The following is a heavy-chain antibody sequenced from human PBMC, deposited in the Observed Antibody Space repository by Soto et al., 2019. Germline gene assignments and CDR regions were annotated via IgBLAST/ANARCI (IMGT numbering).Heavy chain of an antibody. D-gene: IGHD1-1*01. V-gene: IGHV1-69*02. CDR1: GGTFSSYT. CDR2: IIPILGIA. CDR3: VRANEDYYYYGMDV. Sequence: QVQLVQSGAEVKKPGSSVKVSCKASGGTFSSYTISWVRQAPGQGLEWMGRIIPILGIANYAQKFQGRVTITADKSTSTAYMELSSLRSEEAAVYYCVRANEDYYYYGMDVWGQGTTVTVSS. J-gene: IGHJ6*02.